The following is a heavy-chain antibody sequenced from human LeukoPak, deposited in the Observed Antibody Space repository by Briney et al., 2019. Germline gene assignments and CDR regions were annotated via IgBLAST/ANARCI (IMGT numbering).Heavy chain of an antibody. CDR2: IYYSGST. CDR3: ARHAGPRFIAVAPKYFQH. CDR1: GGSISSYY. D-gene: IGHD6-19*01. Sequence: SGTLSLTCTVSGGSISSYYWSWIRQPPGKGLEWIGYIYYSGSTNYNPSLKSRVTISVPTPKTQFPPKLTSVAAADTAVYYCARHAGPRFIAVAPKYFQHWGQGTLVTVSS. J-gene: IGHJ1*01. V-gene: IGHV4-59*08.